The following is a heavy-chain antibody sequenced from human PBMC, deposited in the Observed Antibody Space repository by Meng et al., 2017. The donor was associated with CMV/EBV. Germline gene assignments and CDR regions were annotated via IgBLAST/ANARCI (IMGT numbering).Heavy chain of an antibody. Sequence: QRQLQESGPGLVKPSETLSLPCRVSGGSISSSSYYWGWIRQPPGKGLEWIGSIYYSGSTYYNPSLKSRVTISVDTSKNQFSLKLSSVTAADTAVYYCARDYGDLRQDYWGQGTLVTVSS. CDR3: ARDYGDLRQDY. CDR2: IYYSGST. V-gene: IGHV4-39*07. J-gene: IGHJ4*02. CDR1: GGSISSSSYY. D-gene: IGHD4-17*01.